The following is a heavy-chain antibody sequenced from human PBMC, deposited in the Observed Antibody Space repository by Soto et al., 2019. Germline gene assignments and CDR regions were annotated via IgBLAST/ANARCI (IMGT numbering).Heavy chain of an antibody. CDR1: GYAFSDHG. Sequence: QVRLVLSGDELKKHGASMKVSCKASGYAFSDHGISWVRQAPGQGLEWIGWISAYNGNTNYAQKFQGRVTVTTDASTATAYMELRSLTSDDTAVYYCARDHRYSSSFFDSWSHGTLITVSS. J-gene: IGHJ4*01. CDR3: ARDHRYSSSFFDS. D-gene: IGHD6-6*01. CDR2: ISAYNGNT. V-gene: IGHV1-18*04.